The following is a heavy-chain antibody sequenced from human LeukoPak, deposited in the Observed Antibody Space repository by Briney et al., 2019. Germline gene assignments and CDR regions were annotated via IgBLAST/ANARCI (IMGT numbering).Heavy chain of an antibody. Sequence: SVKVSCKVSGYTLTELSMHWVRQAPGQGLEWMGGIIPIFGTANYAQKFQGRVTITADESTSTAYMELSSLRSEDTAVYYCASLYGYGSGSYDPDYWGQGTLVTVSS. CDR1: GYTLTELS. CDR3: ASLYGYGSGSYDPDY. D-gene: IGHD3-10*01. CDR2: IIPIFGTA. J-gene: IGHJ4*02. V-gene: IGHV1-69*13.